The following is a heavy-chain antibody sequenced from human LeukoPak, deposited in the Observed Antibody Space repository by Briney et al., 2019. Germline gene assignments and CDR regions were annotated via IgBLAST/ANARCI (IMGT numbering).Heavy chain of an antibody. CDR3: ARRRRSGSYFDAFDI. Sequence: GESLKISCKGSGYSFTSYWIGWVRQMPGKGLEWMGIIYPGDSDTRYSPSFQGQVTISADKSISTAYLQWSSLKASDTAMYYRARRRRSGSYFDAFDIWGQGTMVTVSS. CDR2: IYPGDSDT. J-gene: IGHJ3*02. V-gene: IGHV5-51*01. D-gene: IGHD1-26*01. CDR1: GYSFTSYW.